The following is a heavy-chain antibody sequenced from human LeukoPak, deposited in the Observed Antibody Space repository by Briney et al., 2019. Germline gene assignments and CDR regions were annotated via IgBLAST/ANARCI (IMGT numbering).Heavy chain of an antibody. J-gene: IGHJ5*02. V-gene: IGHV3-21*01. CDR2: ISSSSSYI. CDR3: ARDDGAADGTDWFDP. D-gene: IGHD6-13*01. CDR1: GFTFSSYS. Sequence: PGGSLRLSCAASGFTFSSYSMNWVRQAPGNGLEWVSSISSSSSYIYYADSVKGRFTISRDNAKNSLYLQMNSLRAEDTAAYYCARDDGAADGTDWFDPWGQGTLVTVSS.